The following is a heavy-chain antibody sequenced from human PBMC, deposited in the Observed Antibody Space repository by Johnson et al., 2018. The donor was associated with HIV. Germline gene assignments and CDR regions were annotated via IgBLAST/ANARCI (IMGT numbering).Heavy chain of an antibody. D-gene: IGHD3-10*01. CDR3: AKLRYSGANAFDI. CDR1: GFTFDDYA. Sequence: QLVESGGVVVQPGGSLRLSCAASGFTFDDYAMHWVRQAPGKGLEWVSLLSWDGGSAYYADSVKGRFTISRDNSKNSLYLQMNSLRVADTALYYCAKLRYSGANAFDIWGQGTMVTVSS. CDR2: LSWDGGSA. V-gene: IGHV3-43D*03. J-gene: IGHJ3*02.